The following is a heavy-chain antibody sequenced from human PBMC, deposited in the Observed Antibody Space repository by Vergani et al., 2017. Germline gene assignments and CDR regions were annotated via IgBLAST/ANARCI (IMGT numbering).Heavy chain of an antibody. V-gene: IGHV3-48*01. J-gene: IGHJ4*02. CDR1: GFTFSSYS. CDR3: ARERGVVPAAREGMDV. CDR2: ISSSSSTI. D-gene: IGHD2-2*01. Sequence: EVQLVESGGGLVQPGGSLRLSCAASGFTFSSYSMNWVRQAPGKGLEWVSYISSSSSTIYYADSVKGRFTISRDNAKNSLYLQMNSLRAEDTAVYYCARERGVVPAAREGMDVWGQGTLVTVSS.